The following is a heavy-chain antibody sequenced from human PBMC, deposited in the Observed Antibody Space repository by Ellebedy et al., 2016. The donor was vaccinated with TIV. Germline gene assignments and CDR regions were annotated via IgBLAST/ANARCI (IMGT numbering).Heavy chain of an antibody. CDR2: INAGNGNT. V-gene: IGHV1-3*01. CDR1: GYTFTSYA. D-gene: IGHD4-17*01. J-gene: IGHJ4*02. CDR3: ARDRDYGTFDY. Sequence: AASVKVSCKASGYTFTSYAMHLVRQAPGQRLEWMGWINAGNGNTKYSQKFQGRVTITRDTSASTAYMELSSLRSEDTAVYYCARDRDYGTFDYWGQGTLVTVSS.